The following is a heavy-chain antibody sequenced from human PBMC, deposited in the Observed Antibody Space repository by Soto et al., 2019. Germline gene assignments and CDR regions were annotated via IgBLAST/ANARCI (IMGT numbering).Heavy chain of an antibody. Sequence: PSETLSLTCTVSGGSISSYYWSWIRQPPGKGLEWIVYIYYSGSTNYNPSLKSRVTISVDTSKNQFSLKLSSVTAADTAVYYCARRNDILTGPTGGFDYWGQGTLVTVSS. D-gene: IGHD3-9*01. CDR2: IYYSGST. J-gene: IGHJ4*02. CDR1: GGSISSYY. CDR3: ARRNDILTGPTGGFDY. V-gene: IGHV4-59*01.